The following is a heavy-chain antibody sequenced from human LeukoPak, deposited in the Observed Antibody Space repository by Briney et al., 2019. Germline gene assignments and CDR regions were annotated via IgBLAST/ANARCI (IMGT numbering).Heavy chain of an antibody. J-gene: IGHJ4*02. V-gene: IGHV3-23*01. D-gene: IGHD4-17*01. CDR1: GLTLSSYA. Sequence: GGSLRLSCAASGLTLSSYAMTWVRQAPGRGLEWVSSVDGGGGTYYADSVKGRFTISRDNSKDTLYLQMNGLRAEDTAVYYCARERSDWDYGVPDYWGQGTLVTVSS. CDR3: ARERSDWDYGVPDY. CDR2: VDGGGGT.